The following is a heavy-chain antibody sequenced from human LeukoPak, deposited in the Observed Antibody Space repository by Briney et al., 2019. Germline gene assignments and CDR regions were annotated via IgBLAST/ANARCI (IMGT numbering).Heavy chain of an antibody. CDR3: ARDGVRHSSGCWFDP. V-gene: IGHV4-34*01. Sequence: SETLSLTCAVYGGSFSGYYWSWIRQPPGKGLEWIGEINHSGSTNYNPSLKSRVTISVDTSKNQFSLKLSSVTAADTAVYYCARDGVRHSSGCWFDPWGQGTLVTVSS. CDR2: INHSGST. J-gene: IGHJ5*02. D-gene: IGHD6-19*01. CDR1: GGSFSGYY.